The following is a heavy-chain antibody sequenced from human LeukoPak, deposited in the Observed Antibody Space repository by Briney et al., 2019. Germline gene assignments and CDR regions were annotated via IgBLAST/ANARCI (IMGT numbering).Heavy chain of an antibody. CDR3: ARSSSVTIPGYYFDY. D-gene: IGHD2-21*01. Sequence: ASVKVSCNSSGYTFTSYAMHWVRQAPGQRLEWMGWINAGNGNTKYSQEFQGRVTITRDTSASTAYMELSSLRFKDTAVYYCARSSSVTIPGYYFDYWGQGTLVTVSS. CDR1: GYTFTSYA. CDR2: INAGNGNT. V-gene: IGHV1-3*03. J-gene: IGHJ4*02.